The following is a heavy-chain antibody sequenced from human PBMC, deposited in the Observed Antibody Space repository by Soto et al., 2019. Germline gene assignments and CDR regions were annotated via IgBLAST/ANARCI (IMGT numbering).Heavy chain of an antibody. CDR3: ARDPVTFPRVPTEPYYFDY. Sequence: PRGSLRLSCAASGFTFSDYYMSWIRQAPGKGLEYISYISNSGSTIYYADSVKGRFTISRDNAKNSLSLQMNSLRAEDADVYYCARDPVTFPRVPTEPYYFDYWGQRSLVTVSA. J-gene: IGHJ4*02. CDR2: ISNSGSTI. V-gene: IGHV3-11*01. D-gene: IGHD3-10*01. CDR1: GFTFSDYY.